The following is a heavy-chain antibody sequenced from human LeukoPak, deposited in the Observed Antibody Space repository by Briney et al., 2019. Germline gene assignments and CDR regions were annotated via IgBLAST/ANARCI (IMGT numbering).Heavy chain of an antibody. Sequence: GGSLRLSCAVSGFTLSSYAMSWVRQAPGKGLEWVSGISSSGGSTYNGDSVKGRFTISRDNAKNSLYLQMNSLRAEDTAVYYCARVRTDILTGYRIDYWGQGTLVTVSS. CDR2: ISSSGGST. V-gene: IGHV3-23*01. D-gene: IGHD3-9*01. CDR3: ARVRTDILTGYRIDY. CDR1: GFTLSSYA. J-gene: IGHJ4*02.